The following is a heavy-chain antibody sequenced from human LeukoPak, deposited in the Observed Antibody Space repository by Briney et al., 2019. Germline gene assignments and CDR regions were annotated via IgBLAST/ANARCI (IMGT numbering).Heavy chain of an antibody. CDR2: INHSGST. V-gene: IGHV4-34*01. Sequence: SETLSLTCAVYGGSFSGYYWSWIRQPPGKGLEWIGEINHSGSTNYNPSLKSRVTISVDTSKNQFPLKLSSVTAADTAVYYCARGPYSSSWTRWGQGTLVTVSS. J-gene: IGHJ4*02. CDR1: GGSFSGYY. CDR3: ARGPYSSSWTR. D-gene: IGHD6-13*01.